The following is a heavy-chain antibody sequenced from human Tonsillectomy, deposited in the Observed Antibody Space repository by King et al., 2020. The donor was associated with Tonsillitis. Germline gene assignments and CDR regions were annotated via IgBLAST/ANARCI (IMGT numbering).Heavy chain of an antibody. Sequence: VQLVESGGGLVQPGGSLRLSCAASGFTFSSYAMSWVRQAPGKGLEWVSAISGGGGSTYYADSVKGRFTVSRDNSKNTRYLQMNSLRAEDTAVYYCAKPSAGIVVVAVYVDYWGQGTLVTVSS. CDR2: ISGGGGST. V-gene: IGHV3-23*04. J-gene: IGHJ4*02. D-gene: IGHD2-15*01. CDR1: GFTFSSYA. CDR3: AKPSAGIVVVAVYVDY.